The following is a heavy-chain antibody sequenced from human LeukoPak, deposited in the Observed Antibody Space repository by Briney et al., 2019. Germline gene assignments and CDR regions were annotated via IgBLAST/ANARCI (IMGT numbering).Heavy chain of an antibody. Sequence: PGTSLRLSCAASGFTFSSYGMHWVRQAPGKGLEWVAVTWGDGGTKYYADSVKGRFTISRDNSENTLYLQMSSLRVEDTAVYYCARDSGGHPFDYWGQGTLVTVSS. J-gene: IGHJ4*02. D-gene: IGHD3-10*01. CDR2: TWGDGGTK. V-gene: IGHV3-33*01. CDR1: GFTFSSYG. CDR3: ARDSGGHPFDY.